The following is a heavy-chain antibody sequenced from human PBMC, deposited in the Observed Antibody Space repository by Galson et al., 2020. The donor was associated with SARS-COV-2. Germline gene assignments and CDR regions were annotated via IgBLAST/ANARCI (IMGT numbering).Heavy chain of an antibody. V-gene: IGHV3-30-3*01. Sequence: GESLKLSCAASGFTFSSYAMHWVRQAPGKGLEWVAVISYDGSNKYYADSVKGRFTISRDNSKNTLYLQMNSLRAEDTAVYYCARDGADEGYCSGGSCWSLDYWGQGTLVTVSS. J-gene: IGHJ4*02. D-gene: IGHD2-15*01. CDR3: ARDGADEGYCSGGSCWSLDY. CDR2: ISYDGSNK. CDR1: GFTFSSYA.